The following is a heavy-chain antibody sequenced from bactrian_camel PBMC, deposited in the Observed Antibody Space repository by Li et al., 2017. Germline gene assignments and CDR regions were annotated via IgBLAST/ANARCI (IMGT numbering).Heavy chain of an antibody. CDR2: IDNAGSAT. CDR3: TARYEFGLGACSRVGGLGF. Sequence: VQLVESGGGSVQAGESLRLSCVASGFAGSNFYMAWFRQAPGKEREGVAAIDNAGSATYTYAVQGRFTISKDSAKNTLYLQMNSLTPGDTAMYYCTARYEFGLGACSRVGGLGFWGQGTQVTVS. V-gene: IGHV3S40*01. J-gene: IGHJ6*01. D-gene: IGHD1*01. CDR1: GFAGSNFY.